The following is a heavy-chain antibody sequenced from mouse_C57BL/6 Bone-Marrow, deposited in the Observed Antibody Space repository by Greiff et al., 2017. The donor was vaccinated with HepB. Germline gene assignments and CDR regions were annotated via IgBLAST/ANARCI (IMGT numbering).Heavy chain of an antibody. CDR1: GYTFTSYW. CDR3: TRRGIDDYALYY. Sequence: QVQLQQPGAELVKPGASVKLSCKASGYTFTSYWMHWVKQRPGQGLEWIGMIHPNSGSTNYNEKFKSKATLTVDKSSSTAYMQLSSLTSEDSAFYYCTRRGIDDYALYYWGQGSTLTVSS. V-gene: IGHV1-64*01. J-gene: IGHJ2*01. D-gene: IGHD2-4*01. CDR2: IHPNSGST.